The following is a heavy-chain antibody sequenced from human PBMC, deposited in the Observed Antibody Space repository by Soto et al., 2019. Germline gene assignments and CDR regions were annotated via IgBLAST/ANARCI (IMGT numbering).Heavy chain of an antibody. CDR3: SRDPYYGSGSWTLFDY. CDR2: INPNSGGT. Sequence: ASVKVSCKASGYTFTGYYMHWVRQAPGQGLERMGWINPNSGGTNYAQKFQGWVTMTRDTSISTAYMELSRLRSDDTAVYYCSRDPYYGSGSWTLFDYWGQGTLVTVSS. D-gene: IGHD3-10*01. J-gene: IGHJ4*02. CDR1: GYTFTGYY. V-gene: IGHV1-2*04.